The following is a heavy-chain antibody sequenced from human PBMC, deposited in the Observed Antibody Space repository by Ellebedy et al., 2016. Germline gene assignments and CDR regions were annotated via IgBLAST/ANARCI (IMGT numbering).Heavy chain of an antibody. D-gene: IGHD1-26*01. CDR2: LSTDSRTI. Sequence: GESLKISXAASGFDFNRYSMDWVRQVPGKGLEWVSFLSTDSRTIYYADSVKGRFTISRDNARNSLYLQMNSLRDEDTAVYYCARGYLENSFDHWGLGTLVTVSS. CDR3: ARGYLENSFDH. CDR1: GFDFNRYS. V-gene: IGHV3-48*02. J-gene: IGHJ4*02.